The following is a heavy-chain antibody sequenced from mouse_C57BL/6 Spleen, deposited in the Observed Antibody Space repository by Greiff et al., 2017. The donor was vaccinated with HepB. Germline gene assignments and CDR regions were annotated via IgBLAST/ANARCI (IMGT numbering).Heavy chain of an antibody. V-gene: IGHV14-1*01. CDR3: TTTDDGYYEGFAY. CDR1: GFNIKDYY. Sequence: VQLQQSGAELVRPGASVKLSCTASGFNIKDYYMHWVKQRPEQGLEWIGRIDPEDGDTEYAPKFQGKATMTADTSSNTAYLQLSSLTSEDTAVYYCTTTDDGYYEGFAYWGQGTLVTVSA. CDR2: IDPEDGDT. D-gene: IGHD2-3*01. J-gene: IGHJ3*01.